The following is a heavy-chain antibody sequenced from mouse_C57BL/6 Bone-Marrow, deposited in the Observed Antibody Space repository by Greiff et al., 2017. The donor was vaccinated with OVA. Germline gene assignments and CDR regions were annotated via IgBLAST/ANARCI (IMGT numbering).Heavy chain of an antibody. D-gene: IGHD1-1*01. CDR3: ARWTTTVVSYYYARDY. Sequence: QVQLQQPGAELVKPGASVKLSCKASGYTFTSYWMHWVKQRPGRGLEWIGRIDPNSGGTKYNEKFKSKAKLTVDKPSSTAYMKLSSLTSEDSAVYYCARWTTTVVSYYYARDYWGQGTSVTVSS. CDR2: IDPNSGGT. V-gene: IGHV1-72*01. CDR1: GYTFTSYW. J-gene: IGHJ4*01.